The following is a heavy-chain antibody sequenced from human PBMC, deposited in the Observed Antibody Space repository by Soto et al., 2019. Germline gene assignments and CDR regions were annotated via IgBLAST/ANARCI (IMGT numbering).Heavy chain of an antibody. D-gene: IGHD3-10*01. CDR3: ARDSRGYGSGSYSYYYYGMDV. CDR2: INHSGST. V-gene: IGHV4-34*01. Sequence: SETLSLTCAVYGGSFSGYYWSWIRQPPGKGLEWIGEINHSGSTNYNPSLKSRVTISVDTSKNQFSLKLSSVTAADTAVYYCARDSRGYGSGSYSYYYYGMDVWGQGTTVTVSS. CDR1: GGSFSGYY. J-gene: IGHJ6*02.